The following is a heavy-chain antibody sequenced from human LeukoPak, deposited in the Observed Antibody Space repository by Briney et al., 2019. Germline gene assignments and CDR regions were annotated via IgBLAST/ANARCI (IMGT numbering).Heavy chain of an antibody. CDR1: GGSISSSSYY. D-gene: IGHD6-13*01. CDR2: IYYSGST. Sequence: KTSETLSLTCTVSGGSISSSSYYWGWIRQPPGKGLEWIGSIYYSGSTYYNPSLKSRVTISVDTSKNQFSLKLSSMTAADTAVYYCARQPSSWYWIFGYFDYWGQGTLVTVSS. J-gene: IGHJ4*02. V-gene: IGHV4-39*01. CDR3: ARQPSSWYWIFGYFDY.